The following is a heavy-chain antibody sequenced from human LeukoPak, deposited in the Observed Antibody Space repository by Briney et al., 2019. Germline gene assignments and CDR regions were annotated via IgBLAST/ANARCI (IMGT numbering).Heavy chain of an antibody. CDR2: IYYSGST. Sequence: SETLSLTCTVSGGSISSGDYYWSWIRQPPGKGLEWIGYIYYSGSTYYNPSLKSRVTISVDTSKNQFSLKLSSVTAADTAVYYCARLMVVPAALNPWGQGTLVTVSS. CDR1: GGSISSGDYY. D-gene: IGHD2-2*01. V-gene: IGHV4-30-4*01. CDR3: ARLMVVPAALNP. J-gene: IGHJ5*02.